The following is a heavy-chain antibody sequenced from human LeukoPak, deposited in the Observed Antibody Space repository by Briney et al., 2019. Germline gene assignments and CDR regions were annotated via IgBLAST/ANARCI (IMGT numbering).Heavy chain of an antibody. Sequence: ASVNVSCKASGYTFTGYHMHWVRQAPGQGREWMGWINPYSGDPKYAQKFQGRVTMTRDTSISTADMGQNGLTSDATSVTLAETAGSAVSTQGRVGDYFDYWGQGTLVTVSS. CDR3: ETAGSAVSTQGRVGDYFDY. CDR2: INPYSGDP. CDR1: GYTFTGYH. V-gene: IGHV1-2*02. J-gene: IGHJ4*02. D-gene: IGHD4-11*01.